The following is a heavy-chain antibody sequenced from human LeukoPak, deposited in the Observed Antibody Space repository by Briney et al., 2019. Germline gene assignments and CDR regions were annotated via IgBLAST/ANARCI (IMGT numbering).Heavy chain of an antibody. D-gene: IGHD6-19*01. V-gene: IGHV3-66*01. Sequence: GGSLRLSCAASGFTVSSNYMSWVRQAPGKGLEWVSVIYSGGSTYYADSVKGRFTISRDNSKNTLYLQMNSRRAEDTAVYYCARIEQWLVRGIDYWGQGTLVTVSS. CDR2: IYSGGST. J-gene: IGHJ4*02. CDR1: GFTVSSNY. CDR3: ARIEQWLVRGIDY.